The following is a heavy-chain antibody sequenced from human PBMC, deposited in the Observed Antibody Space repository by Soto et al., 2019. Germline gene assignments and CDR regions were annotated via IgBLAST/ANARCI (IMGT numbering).Heavy chain of an antibody. Sequence: PSETLSLTCTVSGGSISSSSCYWSWIRQPPGKGLEWIGYIYYSGSTNYNPSLKSRVTISVDTSKNQFSLKLSSVTAADTAVYYCARAYGGYADYWGQGALVTVSS. V-gene: IGHV4-61*01. CDR3: ARAYGGYADY. CDR1: GGSISSSSCY. D-gene: IGHD5-12*01. CDR2: IYYSGST. J-gene: IGHJ4*02.